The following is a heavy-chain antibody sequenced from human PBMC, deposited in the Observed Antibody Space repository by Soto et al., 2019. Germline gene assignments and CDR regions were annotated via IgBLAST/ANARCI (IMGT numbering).Heavy chain of an antibody. Sequence: VGSLRLSCAASGFTFRSYGMHWAGQAPGRGLEWVAVISYDGSYKAYEDSVKGRFTISSDNYKNTLHLQMDSLRAEDTAVYYCAKNFIPLSPDLYFDSWGQGTLVTVSS. V-gene: IGHV3-30*18. D-gene: IGHD3-16*01. CDR3: AKNFIPLSPDLYFDS. CDR1: GFTFRSYG. CDR2: ISYDGSYK. J-gene: IGHJ4*02.